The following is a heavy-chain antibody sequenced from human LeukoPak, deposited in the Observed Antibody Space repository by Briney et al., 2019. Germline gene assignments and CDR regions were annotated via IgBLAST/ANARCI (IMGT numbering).Heavy chain of an antibody. CDR1: GIRFTTHW. D-gene: IGHD3-3*01. CDR2: IRQDGGEK. J-gene: IGHJ4*02. Sequence: GGSLRLSCAASGIRFTTHWMNWVRQAPGKGLEWVASIRQDGGEKRYVDSVKGRFTISRDLAQNSLFLQMNSLRAEDTAVYYCASAYASYDFWSGYENFDFWGQGTLVTVSS. CDR3: ASAYASYDFWSGYENFDF. V-gene: IGHV3-7*01.